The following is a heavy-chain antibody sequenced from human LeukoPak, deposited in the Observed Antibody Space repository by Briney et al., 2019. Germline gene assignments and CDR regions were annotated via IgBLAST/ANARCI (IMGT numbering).Heavy chain of an antibody. CDR3: AKARSDEPWELLDY. D-gene: IGHD1-26*01. CDR1: GFTFSSYA. Sequence: GGSLRLSCAASGFTFSSYAMSWVRQAPGKGLEWVSAISGSGGSTYYADSVKGRFTISRDNSKNTLYLQMNSLRAEDTAVYCCAKARSDEPWELLDYWGQGTLVTVSS. J-gene: IGHJ4*02. V-gene: IGHV3-23*01. CDR2: ISGSGGST.